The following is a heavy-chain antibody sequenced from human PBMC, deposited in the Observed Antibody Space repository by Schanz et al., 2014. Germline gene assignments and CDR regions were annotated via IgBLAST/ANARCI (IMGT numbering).Heavy chain of an antibody. D-gene: IGHD3-3*01. CDR1: GFTFSAYA. CDR3: VRDSFFAFDY. J-gene: IGHJ4*02. CDR2: ISASGGTT. V-gene: IGHV3-23*01. Sequence: EVQLLESGGGLVQPGGSLRLSCAASGFTFSAYAMTWVRQIPGKGLEWVSAISASGGTTYYADSVKGRFTISRDDAKKSMYLQMNNLRAEDTAVYYCVRDSFFAFDYWGQGTLVTVSS.